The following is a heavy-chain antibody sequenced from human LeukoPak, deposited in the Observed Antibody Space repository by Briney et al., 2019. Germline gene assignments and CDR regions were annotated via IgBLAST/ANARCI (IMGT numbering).Heavy chain of an antibody. Sequence: ASVKVSCKASGYTFTGYYMHWVRQAPGQGLEWMGWINPNSGGTNYAQKFQGRVTMTRDTSISTAYMELSRLRSDDTAVYYCAREGRGDYYDSSGYSDYWGQGTLVTVSS. V-gene: IGHV1-2*02. J-gene: IGHJ4*02. CDR1: GYTFTGYY. CDR2: INPNSGGT. CDR3: AREGRGDYYDSSGYSDY. D-gene: IGHD3-22*01.